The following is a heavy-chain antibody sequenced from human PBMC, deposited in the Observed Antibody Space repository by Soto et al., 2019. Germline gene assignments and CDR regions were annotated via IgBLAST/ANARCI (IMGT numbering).Heavy chain of an antibody. CDR2: IIPIFGTA. CDR1: GGTFSSYA. D-gene: IGHD6-13*01. CDR3: ARDGGYSSSWYVSDY. J-gene: IGHJ4*02. Sequence: GASVKVSCKASGGTFSSYAISWVRQAPGQGLEWMGGIIPIFGTANYAQKFQGRVTITADESTSTAYMELSSLRSEDTAVYYCARDGGYSSSWYVSDYWGQGTLVTVSS. V-gene: IGHV1-69*13.